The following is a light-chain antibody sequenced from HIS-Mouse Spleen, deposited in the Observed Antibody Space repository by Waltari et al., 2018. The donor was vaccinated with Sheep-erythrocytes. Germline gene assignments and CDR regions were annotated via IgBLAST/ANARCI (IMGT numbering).Light chain of an antibody. CDR2: EVS. V-gene: IGLV2-8*01. CDR1: SSYVGGYNY. J-gene: IGLJ2*01. CDR3: SSYAGSNNLV. Sequence: QSALTQPPSASGSPGQSVTISCTGTSSYVGGYNYVSWYQQHPGKAPKPMIYEVSKRPAGVPDRFYGSKSGNTASLTVSGLQAEDEADYYCSSYAGSNNLVFGGGTKLTVL.